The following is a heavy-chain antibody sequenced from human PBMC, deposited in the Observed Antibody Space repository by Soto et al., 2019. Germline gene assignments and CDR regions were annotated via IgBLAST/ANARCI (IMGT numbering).Heavy chain of an antibody. J-gene: IGHJ5*02. Sequence: EVQLVETGGGLIQPGGSLRLSCAASGFTVSSNYMSWVRQAPGKGLEWVSVIYSGGSTYYADSVKGRFTISRDNSKNTLYLQMNSLRAEDTAVYYCARVVITMLRQHWFDPWGQGTLVTVSS. CDR1: GFTVSSNY. CDR3: ARVVITMLRQHWFDP. V-gene: IGHV3-53*02. CDR2: IYSGGST. D-gene: IGHD3-10*01.